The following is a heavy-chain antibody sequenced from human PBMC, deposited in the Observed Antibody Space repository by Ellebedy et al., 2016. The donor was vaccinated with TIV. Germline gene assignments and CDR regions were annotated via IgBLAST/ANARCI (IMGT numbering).Heavy chain of an antibody. CDR1: GYTFTTYW. D-gene: IGHD4-17*01. CDR3: ARVGDSGDNDGVDF. J-gene: IGHJ4*02. Sequence: GESLKISXKVSGYTFTTYWIGWVRQMPGKGLEWMGIIYPGDSDTRYSPSFQGQVTISADKSISTAYLQRSSLKASDTAMYYCARVGDSGDNDGVDFWGQGTLVTVSS. V-gene: IGHV5-51*01. CDR2: IYPGDSDT.